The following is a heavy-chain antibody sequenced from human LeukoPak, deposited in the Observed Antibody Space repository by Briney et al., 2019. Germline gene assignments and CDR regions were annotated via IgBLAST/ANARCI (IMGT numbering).Heavy chain of an antibody. CDR3: ARDRGGENPWFDP. CDR1: GGSISSYY. V-gene: IGHV4-59*01. J-gene: IGHJ5*02. Sequence: NPSETLSLTCTVSGGSISSYYWSWIRQPPGKGLEWIGYISYSGSTKYNPSLKSPVTISVDTSKNQFSLKLSSVTAADTAVYYCARDRGGENPWFDPWGEGTLVTVSS. CDR2: ISYSGST. D-gene: IGHD3-10*01.